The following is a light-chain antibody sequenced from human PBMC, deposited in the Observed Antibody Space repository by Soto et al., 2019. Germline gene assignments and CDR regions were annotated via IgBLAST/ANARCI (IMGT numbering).Light chain of an antibody. CDR1: QTVISNS. CDR3: QLYGGSPRT. J-gene: IGKJ1*01. Sequence: EVVLKQSPGTLALPPGAGGTLSCRASQTVISNSLAWYQKKPGQPPSLLIHGASTRAPGIPDRFSGSRSGRDFTLTIGRLEPEDFAVDCCQLYGGSPRTFGQGTKVEI. CDR2: GAS. V-gene: IGKV3-20*01.